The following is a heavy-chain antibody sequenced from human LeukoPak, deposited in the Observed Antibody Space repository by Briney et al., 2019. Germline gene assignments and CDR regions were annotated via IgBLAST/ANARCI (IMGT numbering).Heavy chain of an antibody. CDR2: INQDGTTK. V-gene: IGHV3-7*01. CDR3: ARDRQTWGWSPVDY. Sequence: GGSLRLSCTASGFTFNSYWMNWVRQAPGTGLEWVANINQDGTTKYYLDSVKGRFTISRDNAKNSLYLQMNSLRAEDTAVYYCARDRQTWGWSPVDYWGQGTLVTVSS. J-gene: IGHJ4*02. CDR1: GFTFNSYW. D-gene: IGHD6-19*01.